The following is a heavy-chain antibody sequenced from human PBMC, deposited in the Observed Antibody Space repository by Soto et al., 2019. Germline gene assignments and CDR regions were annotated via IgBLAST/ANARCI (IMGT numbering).Heavy chain of an antibody. CDR1: GYTFTGYY. CDR2: INPNSGGT. V-gene: IGHV1-2*04. D-gene: IGHD5-12*01. Sequence: QVQLVQSGAEVKKPGASVKVSCKASGYTFTGYYMHWVRQAPGQGLEWMGWINPNSGGTNYAQKFQGWVTMTRDTSISTAYMELRRLRSDDTAVYYCARDRGGGYAPLDYWGQGTLVTVSS. J-gene: IGHJ4*02. CDR3: ARDRGGGYAPLDY.